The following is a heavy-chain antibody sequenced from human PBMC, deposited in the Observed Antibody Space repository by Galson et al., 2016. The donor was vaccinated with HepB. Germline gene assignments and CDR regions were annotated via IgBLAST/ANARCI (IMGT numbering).Heavy chain of an antibody. CDR2: INPSVGRT. J-gene: IGHJ4*02. CDR3: ARDDDILTGSQFDY. D-gene: IGHD3-9*01. Sequence: SCKAFGYSFTSHYMHWVRQAPGQGLEWMGTINPSVGRTSYAQKFQGRVTMTRDTSTSTVYMELSSLSTEDTAVYYCARDDDILTGSQFDYWGQGTLVTVSP. V-gene: IGHV1-46*01. CDR1: GYSFTSHY.